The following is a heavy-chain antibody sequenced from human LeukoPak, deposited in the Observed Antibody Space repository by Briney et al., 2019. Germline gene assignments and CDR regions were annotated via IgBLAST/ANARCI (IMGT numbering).Heavy chain of an antibody. Sequence: PSETLSLTCAVYGGSFSGYYWSWIRQPPGKGLEWIGSIYYSGSTYYNPSLKSRVTISVDTSKNQFSLKLSSVTAADTAVYYCARDAYDYWGQGTLVTVSS. CDR3: ARDAYDY. CDR1: GGSFSGYY. V-gene: IGHV4-34*01. CDR2: IYYSGST. J-gene: IGHJ4*02.